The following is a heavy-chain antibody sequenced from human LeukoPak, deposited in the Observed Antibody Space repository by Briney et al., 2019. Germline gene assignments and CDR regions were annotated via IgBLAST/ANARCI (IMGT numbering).Heavy chain of an antibody. D-gene: IGHD5-12*01. J-gene: IGHJ5*01. CDR3: AKDDAWIRFAS. Sequence: GGSLRLSCAASGFTFSSYAMSWVRQAPGKGLEWVSGISPRGDITYYTDSVKGRFTVSRDNFKNTVHLQVNSLRPEDTAVYFCAKDDAWIRFASWGQGILVTVSS. CDR2: ISPRGDIT. CDR1: GFTFSSYA. V-gene: IGHV3-23*01.